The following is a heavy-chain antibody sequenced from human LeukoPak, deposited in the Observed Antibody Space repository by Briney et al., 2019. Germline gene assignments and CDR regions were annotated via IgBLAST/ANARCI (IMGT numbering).Heavy chain of an antibody. D-gene: IGHD6-13*01. J-gene: IGHJ4*02. Sequence: GGSLRLSCAASGFTFTSYAMSWVRQPPGKGPEWVSGISGSGGGSTYYADSVKGRFTISRDNSKNTLYLQMNSLRAEDTAVYYCAKDGDRYSSSWYYFDYWGQGTLVTVSS. V-gene: IGHV3-23*01. CDR2: ISGSGGGST. CDR1: GFTFTSYA. CDR3: AKDGDRYSSSWYYFDY.